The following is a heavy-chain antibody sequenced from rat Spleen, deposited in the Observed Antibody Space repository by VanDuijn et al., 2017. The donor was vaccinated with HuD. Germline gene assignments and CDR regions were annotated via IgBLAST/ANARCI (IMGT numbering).Heavy chain of an antibody. CDR1: GHSITSSYR. V-gene: IGHV3-3*01. Sequence: EVQLQESGPGLVKPSQSLSLTCSVTGHSITSSYRWNWIRKFPGNKLEWMGYINSAGSTNYNPSLKSRISITRDTSKNQFFLQVNSVTTEDTATYYCARCPSISAISPFDYWGQGVMVTVSS. CDR3: ARCPSISAISPFDY. CDR2: INSAGST. J-gene: IGHJ2*01. D-gene: IGHD1-2*01.